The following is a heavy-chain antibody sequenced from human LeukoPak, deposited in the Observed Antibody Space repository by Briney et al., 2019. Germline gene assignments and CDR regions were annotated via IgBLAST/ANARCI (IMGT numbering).Heavy chain of an antibody. V-gene: IGHV3-33*08. CDR1: GFTFSNYG. CDR3: ANNYDFWSARPERPTSYYMDV. CDR2: VWYDGSNK. J-gene: IGHJ6*03. Sequence: PGGSLRLSCAASGFTFSNYGMHWVRQAPGKGLEWVAVVWYDGSNKYYADSVKGRFTISRDNSKNTLYLQMNSLRAEDTAVYYCANNYDFWSARPERPTSYYMDVWGKGTTVTVSS. D-gene: IGHD3-3*01.